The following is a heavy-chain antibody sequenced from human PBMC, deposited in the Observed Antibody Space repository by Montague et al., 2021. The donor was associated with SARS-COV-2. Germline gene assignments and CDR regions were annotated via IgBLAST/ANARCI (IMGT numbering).Heavy chain of an antibody. Sequence: SETLSLTCAVYGGSFSAYYWSWIRQPPGKGLEWIGEINHSGNTNYNPSLKSRVTTSVDTSKNQFSLKLTSVTAADTAVYYCARGPRISMIVVVITDLWFDPWGQGTPVTVSS. D-gene: IGHD3-22*01. CDR1: GGSFSAYY. J-gene: IGHJ5*02. CDR2: INHSGNT. V-gene: IGHV4-34*01. CDR3: ARGPRISMIVVVITDLWFDP.